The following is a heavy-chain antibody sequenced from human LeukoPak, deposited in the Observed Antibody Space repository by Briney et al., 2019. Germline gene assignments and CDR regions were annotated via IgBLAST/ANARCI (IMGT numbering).Heavy chain of an antibody. CDR1: GFTFSSYS. J-gene: IGHJ4*02. CDR2: ISSSSSYI. V-gene: IGHV3-21*01. Sequence: GGSLRLSCAASGFTFSSYSMNWVRQAPGKGLEWVSSISSSSSYIYYADSVKGRFTISRDNAKNSLYLQMNSLRAEDTAVYYCARSSSSSWYRGGYWGQGTLVTVSS. D-gene: IGHD6-13*01. CDR3: ARSSSSSWYRGGY.